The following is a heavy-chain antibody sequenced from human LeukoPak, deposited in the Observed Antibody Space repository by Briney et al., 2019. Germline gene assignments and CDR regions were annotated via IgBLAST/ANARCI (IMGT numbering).Heavy chain of an antibody. CDR1: GGSISSYY. J-gene: IGHJ6*03. Sequence: SETLSLTCTVSGGSISSYYWSWIRQPPGKGLEWIGYIYHSGSTYYNPSLKSRVTISVDRSKNQFSLKLTSVTAADTAVYYCARTRLQYEYYYYYMDVWGKGTTVTVSS. CDR2: IYHSGST. V-gene: IGHV4-59*12. D-gene: IGHD4-11*01. CDR3: ARTRLQYEYYYYYMDV.